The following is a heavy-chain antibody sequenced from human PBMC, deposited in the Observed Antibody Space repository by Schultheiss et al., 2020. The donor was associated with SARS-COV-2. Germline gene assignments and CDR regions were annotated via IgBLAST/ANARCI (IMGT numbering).Heavy chain of an antibody. CDR1: GFSFTNAW. Sequence: GGSLRLSCSASGFSFTNAWMNWVRQAPGKGLEWVALIWYDGSNKYYADSVRGRFTISRDNAKNTLYLQMNSLRAEDTAVYYCARPVAGTRNALDIWGQGTTVTVSS. V-gene: IGHV3-33*08. CDR2: IWYDGSNK. CDR3: ARPVAGTRNALDI. J-gene: IGHJ3*02. D-gene: IGHD6-19*01.